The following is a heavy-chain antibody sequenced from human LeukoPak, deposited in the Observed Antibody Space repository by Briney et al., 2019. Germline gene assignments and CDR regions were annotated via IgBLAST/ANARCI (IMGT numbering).Heavy chain of an antibody. V-gene: IGHV4-30-4*01. J-gene: IGHJ4*02. Sequence: PSQTLSLTCTVSGGSISSGDYYWSWIRQPPGKGLEWIGYIYYSGSTYYNPSLKSRVTISVDTSKNQFSLKLSSVTAPDTAVYYYSRGDMYAMAFDYWGQGTLVTVS. CDR2: IYYSGST. D-gene: IGHD2-15*01. CDR1: GGSISSGDYY. CDR3: SRGDMYAMAFDY.